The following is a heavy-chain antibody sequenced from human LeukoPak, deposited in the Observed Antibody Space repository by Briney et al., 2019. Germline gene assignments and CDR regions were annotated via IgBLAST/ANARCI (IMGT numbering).Heavy chain of an antibody. J-gene: IGHJ5*02. CDR3: ARDLGYYDSSGYYYDHNWFDP. Sequence: SETLSLTCAVSGGSISSSNWWSWVRQPPGKGLEWIGEIYHSGSTNYNPSLKSRVTISVDKSKYQFSLKLSSVTAADTAVYYCARDLGYYDSSGYYYDHNWFDPWGQGTLVTVSS. CDR1: GGSISSSNW. D-gene: IGHD3-22*01. V-gene: IGHV4-4*02. CDR2: IYHSGST.